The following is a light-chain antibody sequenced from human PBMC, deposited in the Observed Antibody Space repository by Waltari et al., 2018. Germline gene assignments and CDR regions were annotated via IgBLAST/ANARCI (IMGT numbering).Light chain of an antibody. CDR3: QQYGRSPPYT. CDR1: QSVSSSA. J-gene: IGKJ2*01. Sequence: EIVLTQSPGTLSLSPGERATLSCRTSQSVSSSALAWYQHKPGQAPRLLIYGASSRAAGIPDRFSGSGYGTEFTLTISSLEPEDFAVYYCQQYGRSPPYTFGQGTKLEIK. CDR2: GAS. V-gene: IGKV3-20*01.